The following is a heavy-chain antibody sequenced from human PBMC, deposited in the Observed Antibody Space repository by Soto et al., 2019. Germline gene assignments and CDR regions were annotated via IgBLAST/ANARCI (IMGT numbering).Heavy chain of an antibody. CDR1: GFTFSSYS. Sequence: KPGGSLRLSCAASGFTFSSYSMNWVRQAPGKGLEWVSSISSSSSYIYYADSVKGRFTISRDNAKNSLYLQMNSLRAEDTAVYYCARFEVEWLSYYYYYYGMDVWGQGTTVTVSS. CDR3: ARFEVEWLSYYYYYYGMDV. CDR2: ISSSSSYI. J-gene: IGHJ6*02. D-gene: IGHD3-3*01. V-gene: IGHV3-21*01.